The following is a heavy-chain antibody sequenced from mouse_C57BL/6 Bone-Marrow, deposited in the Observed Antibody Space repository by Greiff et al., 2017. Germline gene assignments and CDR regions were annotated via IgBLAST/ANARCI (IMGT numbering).Heavy chain of an antibody. J-gene: IGHJ3*01. CDR3: ASYYGSSYPVAY. CDR2: INPNNGGT. V-gene: IGHV1-18*01. CDR1: GYTFTDYY. Sequence: EVQLQQSGPELVKPGASVKIPCKASGYTFTDYYMDWVKQSHGKSLEWIGDINPNNGGTIYNQKFKGKATLTVDKSSSTAYMVLRSLTSEVAAVYYCASYYGSSYPVAYWGQGTLVTVSA. D-gene: IGHD1-1*01.